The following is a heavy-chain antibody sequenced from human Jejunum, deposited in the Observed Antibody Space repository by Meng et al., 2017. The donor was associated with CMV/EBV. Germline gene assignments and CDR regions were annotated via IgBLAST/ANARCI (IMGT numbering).Heavy chain of an antibody. J-gene: IGHJ6*02. D-gene: IGHD3-10*01. V-gene: IGHV4-61*03. Sequence: WRRQAPGKGLEWIGYIYYDGKTKYNPSHESRVSIAQDTSKRHFTLKLRSVTAADTAVYFCARDPGEDVVAVPGSPYYPRYYGVNVWGQGTTGTVSS. CDR3: ARDPGEDVVAVPGSPYYPRYYGVNV. CDR2: IYYDGKT.